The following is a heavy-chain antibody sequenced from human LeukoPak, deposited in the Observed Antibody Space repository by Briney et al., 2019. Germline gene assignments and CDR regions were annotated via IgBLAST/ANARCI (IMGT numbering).Heavy chain of an antibody. CDR3: ARDGIVVVTRGPFDY. CDR2: ISSSSSTI. V-gene: IGHV3-48*01. J-gene: IGHJ4*02. CDR1: GFTFSSYS. Sequence: GGSLRLSCAASGFTFSSYSMNWVRQAPGKGLEWVSYISSSSSTIYYADSVEGRFTISRDNAKNSLYLQMNSLRAEDTAVYYCARDGIVVVTRGPFDYWGQGTLVTVSS. D-gene: IGHD3-22*01.